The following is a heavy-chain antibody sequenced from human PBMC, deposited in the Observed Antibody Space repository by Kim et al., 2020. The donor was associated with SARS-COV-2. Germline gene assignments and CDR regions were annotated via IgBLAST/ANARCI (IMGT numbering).Heavy chain of an antibody. J-gene: IGHJ4*02. V-gene: IGHV4-59*09. CDR3: ARGGYSSGLDY. Sequence: NYTPHLNVRVTISVDTSKNQFSLKLSSVTAADTAVYYCARGGYSSGLDYWGQGTLVTVSS. D-gene: IGHD5-18*01.